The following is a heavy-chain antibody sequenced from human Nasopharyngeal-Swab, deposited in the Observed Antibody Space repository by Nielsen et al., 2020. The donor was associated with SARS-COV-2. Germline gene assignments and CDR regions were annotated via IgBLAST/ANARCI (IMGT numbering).Heavy chain of an antibody. CDR3: ARGVAASTYSFGYYYYYMDV. D-gene: IGHD2-15*01. J-gene: IGHJ6*03. Sequence: ASVKVSCKASGYTFTSYDINWVRQATGQGLEWMGWMNPNSGNTGYAQKFQGRVTITADESTSTAYMELSSLRSEDTAVYYCARGVAASTYSFGYYYYYMDVWGKGTTVTVSS. V-gene: IGHV1-8*01. CDR2: MNPNSGNT. CDR1: GYTFTSYD.